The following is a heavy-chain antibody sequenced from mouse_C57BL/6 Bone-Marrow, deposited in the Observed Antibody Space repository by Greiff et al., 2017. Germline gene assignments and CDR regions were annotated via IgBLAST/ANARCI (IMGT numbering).Heavy chain of an antibody. CDR1: GFTFSSYT. CDR2: ISGGGGNT. V-gene: IGHV5-9*01. Sequence: EVMLVESGGGLVKPGGSLKLSCAASGFTFSSYTMSWVRQTPEKRLEWVATISGGGGNTYYPDSVKGRFTISRDNAKNTLYLQMSSLRSEDTALYYGARHARSYYYGSYAMDYWGQGTSVTVTA. J-gene: IGHJ4*01. CDR3: ARHARSYYYGSYAMDY. D-gene: IGHD1-1*01.